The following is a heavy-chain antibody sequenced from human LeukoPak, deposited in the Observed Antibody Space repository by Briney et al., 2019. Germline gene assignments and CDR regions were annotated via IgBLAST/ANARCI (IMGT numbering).Heavy chain of an antibody. D-gene: IGHD6-13*01. CDR2: MNPNRCNT. Sequence: ATVKVSCKASGYTFTSYDINWVRQANGQGLEGMGWMNPNRCNTGYAQKFQGRVTMTRNTYIRTAYMELSSLRSEDTAVYYRARGHVIAESVSWGQGTLVTVSS. J-gene: IGHJ4*02. V-gene: IGHV1-8*01. CDR3: ARGHVIAESVS. CDR1: GYTFTSYD.